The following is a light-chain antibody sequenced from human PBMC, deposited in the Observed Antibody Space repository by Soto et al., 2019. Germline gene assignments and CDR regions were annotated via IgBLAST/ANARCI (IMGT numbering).Light chain of an antibody. CDR1: QGIRTY. V-gene: IGKV1-17*03. CDR3: LQHNSYPLT. CDR2: GVS. J-gene: IGKJ4*01. Sequence: DIQMTQSPSAMSASVGDRVTITCRASQGIRTYLAWFQQKPGKAPERLIYGVSNLQSGVPSRFSGSGSGAEFTLTISSLQPEDVATDYCLQHNSYPLTFGGGTQVEIK.